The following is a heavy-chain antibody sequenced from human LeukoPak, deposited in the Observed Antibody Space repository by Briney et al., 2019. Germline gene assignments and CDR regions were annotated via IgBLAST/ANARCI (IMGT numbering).Heavy chain of an antibody. V-gene: IGHV3-48*03. CDR1: GFTFSSFE. D-gene: IGHD3-22*01. CDR2: ISRSGATV. Sequence: PGGSLRLSCAASGFTFSSFEMNWVRQAPGKGLEWVSFISRSGATVYYADSVKGRFTISRDNAKNSLYLQMNSLRAEDTAVYYCARDHATYYFDSSGYYDYWGQGTLVTVSS. CDR3: ARDHATYYFDSSGYYDY. J-gene: IGHJ4*02.